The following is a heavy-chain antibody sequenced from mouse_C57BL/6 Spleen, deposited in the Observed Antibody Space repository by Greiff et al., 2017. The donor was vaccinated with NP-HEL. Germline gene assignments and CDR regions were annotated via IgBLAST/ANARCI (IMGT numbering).Heavy chain of an antibody. D-gene: IGHD1-1*01. Sequence: QVQLQQPGAELVMPGASVKLSCKASGYTFTSYWMHWVKQRPGQGLEWIGEIDPSDSYTNYNQKIKGKSTLTVDKSYSTAYMQLSSLTSEDSAVYYCARGEDYYGRWFAYWGQGTLVTVSA. V-gene: IGHV1-69*01. CDR1: GYTFTSYW. J-gene: IGHJ3*01. CDR2: IDPSDSYT. CDR3: ARGEDYYGRWFAY.